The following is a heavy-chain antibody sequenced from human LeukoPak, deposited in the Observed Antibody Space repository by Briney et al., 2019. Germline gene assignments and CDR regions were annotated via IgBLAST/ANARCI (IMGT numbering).Heavy chain of an antibody. V-gene: IGHV4-34*01. CDR2: IYDNGGT. CDR3: ARDQSGGRGLNAFDI. Sequence: KASETLSLTCAVYGGSFSGYYWGWIRQPPGKGLQWIGSIYDNGGTYQNSSLRSRVTISLDTSKNQFSLKLNSVTAADTAVYYCARDQSGGRGLNAFDIWGQGTMVTVSS. J-gene: IGHJ3*02. CDR1: GGSFSGYY. D-gene: IGHD2-15*01.